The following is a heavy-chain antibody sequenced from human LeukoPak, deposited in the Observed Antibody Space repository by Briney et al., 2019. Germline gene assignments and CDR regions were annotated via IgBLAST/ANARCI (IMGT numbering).Heavy chain of an antibody. V-gene: IGHV3-73*01. CDR3: TRLAGDEYFDISRGPD. CDR2: IRSKANSYAT. D-gene: IGHD3-9*01. Sequence: GGSLRLSCAASGFTFSGSAMHWVRQASGQGLEWVGRIRSKANSYATAYAASVKGRFTISRDDSKNTAFLQMNSLKSEDTAVYYCTRLAGDEYFDISRGPDWGQGALVTVSS. CDR1: GFTFSGSA. J-gene: IGHJ4*02.